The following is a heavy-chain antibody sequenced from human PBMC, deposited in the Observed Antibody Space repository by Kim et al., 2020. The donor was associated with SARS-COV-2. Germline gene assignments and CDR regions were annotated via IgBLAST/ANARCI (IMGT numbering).Heavy chain of an antibody. CDR1: GFTFSSYA. V-gene: IGHV3-23*01. CDR2: ISGSGGST. Sequence: GGSLRLSCAASGFTFSSYAMSWVRQAPGKGLEWVSAISGSGGSTYYADSVKGRFTISRDNSKNTLYLQMNSLRAEDTAVYYCAKDPLEVLLWFGETPPTFDYWGQGTLVTVSS. D-gene: IGHD3-10*01. J-gene: IGHJ4*02. CDR3: AKDPLEVLLWFGETPPTFDY.